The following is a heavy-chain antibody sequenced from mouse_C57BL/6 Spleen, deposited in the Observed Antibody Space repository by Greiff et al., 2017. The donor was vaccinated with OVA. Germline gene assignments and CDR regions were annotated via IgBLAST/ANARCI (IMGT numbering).Heavy chain of an antibody. D-gene: IGHD2-4*01. J-gene: IGHJ2*01. CDR1: GYTFTSYW. Sequence: VQLQQPGAELVMPGASVKLSCKASGYTFTSYWMHWVKQRPGQGLEWIGEIDPSDSYTNYNQKFKGKSTLTVDKSSSTAYMQLSSLTSEDSAVYYCARWDYDYYYFDYWGQATTLTVSS. V-gene: IGHV1-69*01. CDR3: ARWDYDYYYFDY. CDR2: IDPSDSYT.